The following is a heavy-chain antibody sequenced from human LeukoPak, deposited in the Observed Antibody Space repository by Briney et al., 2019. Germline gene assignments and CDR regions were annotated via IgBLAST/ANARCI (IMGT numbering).Heavy chain of an antibody. CDR3: ARGPGIQPSYGLRFLDY. J-gene: IGHJ4*02. Sequence: ASVNVSCKASGGTFSSYAISWVRQARGQGLEWMGGIIPIFGTANYAQKFQGRVTITADESTSTAYMELSSLRSEDTAVYYCARGPGIQPSYGLRFLDYWGQGTLVTVSS. CDR2: IIPIFGTA. CDR1: GGTFSSYA. V-gene: IGHV1-69*13. D-gene: IGHD1-26*01.